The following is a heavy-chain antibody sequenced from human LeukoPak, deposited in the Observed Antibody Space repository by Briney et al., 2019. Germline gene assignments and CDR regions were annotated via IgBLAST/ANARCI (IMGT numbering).Heavy chain of an antibody. V-gene: IGHV4-61*02. CDR3: ARGLSGYDSYYYFYYMDV. J-gene: IGHJ6*03. CDR1: GGSISGGSFY. Sequence: SETLSLTCSVSGGSISGGSFYWNWIRQPAGKGLEWIGRIYPSGNTNYNPSLKSRVTISVDMSKNQVSLILRSVTTADTGLYYCARGLSGYDSYYYFYYMDVWGQGTTVTVSS. CDR2: IYPSGNT. D-gene: IGHD5-12*01.